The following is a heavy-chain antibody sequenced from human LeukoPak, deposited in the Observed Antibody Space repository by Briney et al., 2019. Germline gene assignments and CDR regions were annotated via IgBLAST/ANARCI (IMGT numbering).Heavy chain of an antibody. D-gene: IGHD2-8*01. Sequence: GETLRLSCAASGFTFSSYAMSWVRQAPGKGLEWVSAISGSGGSTYYADSVKGRFTISRDNSKNTLYLQMNSLRAEDTAVYYCAKGVYYFSNYFDYWGQGTLVTVSS. CDR1: GFTFSSYA. CDR2: ISGSGGST. CDR3: AKGVYYFSNYFDY. V-gene: IGHV3-23*01. J-gene: IGHJ4*02.